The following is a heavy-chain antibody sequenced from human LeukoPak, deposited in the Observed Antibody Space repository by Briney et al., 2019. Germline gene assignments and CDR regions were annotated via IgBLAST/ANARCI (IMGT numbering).Heavy chain of an antibody. CDR2: IYYSGST. V-gene: IGHV4-59*08. D-gene: IGHD1-26*01. J-gene: IGHJ3*01. CDR1: GGSISSYH. Sequence: PSETLSLTCTVSGGSISSYHWSWIRQPPGKGLQWIGFIYYSGSTNYNPSLKSRVTMSVDTSKKQFSLKLTSVTAADTAVFYCAGGGTYGAFDLWGQGTMVTVSS. CDR3: AGGGTYGAFDL.